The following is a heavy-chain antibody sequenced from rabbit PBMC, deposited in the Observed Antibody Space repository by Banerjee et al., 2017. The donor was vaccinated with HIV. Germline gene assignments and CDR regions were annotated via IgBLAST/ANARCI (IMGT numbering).Heavy chain of an antibody. CDR2: INTGSGSA. CDR3: YSSASLFNL. D-gene: IGHD7-1*01. CDR1: GFSFSNKYV. J-gene: IGHJ4*01. V-gene: IGHV1S45*01. Sequence: QEQLVESGGGLVKPGASLTLSCKASGFSFSNKYVMCWVRQAPGKGLEWIGFINTGSGSAYYASWAKGRFTISKTSSTTVTLQMTSLTAADTATYFCYSSASLFNLWGPGTLVTVS.